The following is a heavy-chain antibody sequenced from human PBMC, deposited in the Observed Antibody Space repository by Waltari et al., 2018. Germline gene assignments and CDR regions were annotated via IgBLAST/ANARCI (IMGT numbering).Heavy chain of an antibody. CDR3: AGVGVVVAATSAFDI. CDR1: GGSISSGGYS. V-gene: IGHV4-30-2*01. Sequence: QLQLQESGSGLVKPSQTLSLTCAVSGGSISSGGYSWSWIRQPPGKGLEWIGYIYHSGSTYYNPSLKSRVTISVDRSKNQFSLKLSSVTAADTAVYYCAGVGVVVAATSAFDIWGQGTMVTVSS. J-gene: IGHJ3*02. D-gene: IGHD2-15*01. CDR2: IYHSGST.